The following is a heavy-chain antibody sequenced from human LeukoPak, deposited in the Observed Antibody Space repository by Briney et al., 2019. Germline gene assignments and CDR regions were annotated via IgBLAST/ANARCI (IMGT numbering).Heavy chain of an antibody. CDR1: GFTFSDYY. CDR3: AKVRWGSDNALDS. CDR2: ISSSGSTI. Sequence: PGGSLRLSCAASGFTFSDYYMSWIRQAPGKGLEWVSYISSSGSTIYYADSVKGRFTISRDNSKNTLYLQMNSLRAEDTAVYYCAKVRWGSDNALDSWGQGTLVTASS. D-gene: IGHD3-16*01. J-gene: IGHJ4*02. V-gene: IGHV3-11*04.